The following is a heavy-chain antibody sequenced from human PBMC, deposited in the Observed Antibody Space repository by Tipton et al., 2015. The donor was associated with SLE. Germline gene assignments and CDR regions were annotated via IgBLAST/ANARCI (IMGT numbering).Heavy chain of an antibody. CDR1: GGSFSGYY. Sequence: LRLSCAVYGGSFSGYYWSWIRQPPGKGLEWIGEINHSGSTNYNPSLKSRVTISVDTSKNQFSLKLSSVTAADTAVYYCAQRGDFTWYFDPWGRGTLVTVSS. J-gene: IGHJ2*01. CDR2: INHSGST. CDR3: AQRGDFTWYFDP. V-gene: IGHV4-34*01. D-gene: IGHD3-16*01.